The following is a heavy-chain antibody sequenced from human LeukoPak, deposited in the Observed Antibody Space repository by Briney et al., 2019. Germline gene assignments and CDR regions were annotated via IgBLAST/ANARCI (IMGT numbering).Heavy chain of an antibody. J-gene: IGHJ4*02. CDR3: AKGTTPTVTTSHDY. CDR2: ISWNSGSI. Sequence: GGSLRLSCAASGFTFDDYAMHWVRQAPGKGLEWVSGISWNSGSIGYADSVKGRFTISRDNAKNSLYLQMNSLRAEDTALYYCAKGTTPTVTTSHDYWGQGTLVTVSS. V-gene: IGHV3-9*01. CDR1: GFTFDDYA. D-gene: IGHD4-11*01.